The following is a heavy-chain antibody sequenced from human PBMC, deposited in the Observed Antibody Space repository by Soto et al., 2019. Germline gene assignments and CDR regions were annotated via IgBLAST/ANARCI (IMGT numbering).Heavy chain of an antibody. CDR2: IYWDDHK. CDR1: GFSLSTSGVG. J-gene: IGHJ4*02. D-gene: IGHD6-13*01. CDR3: AHRRIAADAVDFYY. V-gene: IGHV2-5*02. Sequence: QITLKESGPTLVKPTQTLTLTCTFSGFSLSTSGVGVGWIRQPPGKALEWLALIYWDDHKRYSPALKSRLTITKDTSKNQVVLTMTNMDPVDTATYYCAHRRIAADAVDFYYWGQGTLVTVSS.